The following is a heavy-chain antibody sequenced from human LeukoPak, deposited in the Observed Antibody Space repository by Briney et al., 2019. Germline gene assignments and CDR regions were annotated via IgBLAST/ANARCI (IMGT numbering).Heavy chain of an antibody. J-gene: IGHJ5*02. D-gene: IGHD6-19*01. CDR1: GFTFSSYA. CDR2: INWNGGST. CDR3: ARSLAVAGTGGWFDP. Sequence: GGSLRLSCAASGFTFSSYAMSWVRQAPGKGLEWVSGINWNGGSTGYADSVKGRFTISRDNAKNSLYLQMNSLRAEDTALYHCARSLAVAGTGGWFDPWGQGTLVTVSS. V-gene: IGHV3-20*01.